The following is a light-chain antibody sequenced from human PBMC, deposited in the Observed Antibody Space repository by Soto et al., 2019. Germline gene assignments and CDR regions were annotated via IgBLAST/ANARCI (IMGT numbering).Light chain of an antibody. V-gene: IGKV3-20*01. CDR3: QQYGTSPRT. Sequence: EIVLTQSPGTLSLSPGERATLSCRASQSVSSSLVWYQQKPGQAPRLLIYGASTRATGIPDRFSGCGSGTDFTLTISRLEPEDFAVYSCQQYGTSPRTFGQGTKVEIK. CDR1: QSVSSS. CDR2: GAS. J-gene: IGKJ1*01.